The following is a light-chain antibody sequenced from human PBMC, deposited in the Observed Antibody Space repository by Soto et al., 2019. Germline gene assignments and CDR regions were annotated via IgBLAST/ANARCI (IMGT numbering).Light chain of an antibody. CDR2: EVS. Sequence: QSALTQPAAVSGSPGRSIGISCTGTSSDVGGYDYVSWYQLHPGKAPKLMVFEVSNRPSGVSYRFSGSKSGNTASLTISGLQAEDEADYFCSSYSISTAYLFGTGTKV. CDR3: SSYSISTAYL. CDR1: SSDVGGYDY. J-gene: IGLJ1*01. V-gene: IGLV2-14*01.